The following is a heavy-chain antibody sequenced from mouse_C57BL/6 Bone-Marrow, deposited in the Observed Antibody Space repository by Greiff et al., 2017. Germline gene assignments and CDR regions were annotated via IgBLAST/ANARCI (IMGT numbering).Heavy chain of an antibody. J-gene: IGHJ2*01. Sequence: QVQLQQSGAELARPGASVKLSCTASGYTFTSYGISWVKQRTGQGLEWIGEIYPRSGNTYYNEKFKGKATLTADKSSSTAYMELRSLTSEDSAVYFCARFVFDYWGQGTTLTVSS. CDR3: ARFVFDY. CDR1: GYTFTSYG. V-gene: IGHV1-81*01. CDR2: IYPRSGNT.